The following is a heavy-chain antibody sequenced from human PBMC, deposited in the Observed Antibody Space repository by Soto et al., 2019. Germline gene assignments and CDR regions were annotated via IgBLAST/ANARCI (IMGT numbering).Heavy chain of an antibody. V-gene: IGHV5-51*01. D-gene: IGHD3-3*01. J-gene: IGHJ5*02. CDR3: ARQATYDFWSGYYVDP. Sequence: PGESLKISCKGSGYIFSNYWIACFLQMPVKVLEWMGVIYPRDSDTKYSPSFQGQVTISADKSISTAYLQWSSLKASDTAIYYCARQATYDFWSGYYVDPWGQGTLVTVSS. CDR1: GYIFSNYW. CDR2: IYPRDSDT.